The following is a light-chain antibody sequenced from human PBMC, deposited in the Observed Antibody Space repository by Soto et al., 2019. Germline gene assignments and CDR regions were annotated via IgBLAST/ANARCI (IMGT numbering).Light chain of an antibody. V-gene: IGKV3-20*01. J-gene: IGKJ5*01. CDR1: QNISSS. Sequence: IVLTQSPAALSLSPGERATLSCRASQNISSSFVWYHQRGGQAPPLLLYDASTRVTGIPDRFSGSGSGTEFTLIINSLEPEDVAIYYCQQYGGSPRITFGQGTRLEIK. CDR2: DAS. CDR3: QQYGGSPRIT.